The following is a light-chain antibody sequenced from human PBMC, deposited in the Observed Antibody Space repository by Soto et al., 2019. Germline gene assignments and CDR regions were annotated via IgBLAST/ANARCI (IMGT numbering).Light chain of an antibody. V-gene: IGKV4-1*01. Sequence: VLTQSRSSLAVSLGERATVNCRSSQSVLDNSTNKSYLAWYQKKPGHPPKLLVHWASVREAGVPDRFSGGGSGTDFTLTISSLQAEDVAVYYCHQDYTTPQTVGQGTQLEIK. J-gene: IGKJ2*01. CDR1: QSVLDNSTNKSY. CDR2: WAS. CDR3: HQDYTTPQT.